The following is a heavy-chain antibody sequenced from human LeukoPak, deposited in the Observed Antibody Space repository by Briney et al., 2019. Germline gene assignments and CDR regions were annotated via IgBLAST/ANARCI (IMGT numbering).Heavy chain of an antibody. CDR1: GFTFSSYS. J-gene: IGHJ4*02. V-gene: IGHV3-21*01. D-gene: IGHD3-9*01. Sequence: GGSLRLSCAAPGFTFSSYSMNWVRQAPGKGLEWVSSISSSSSYIYYADSVKGRFTISRDNAKNSLYLQMNSLRAEDTAVYYCARDGPVNHYDILTGSFDYWGQGTLVTVSS. CDR2: ISSSSSYI. CDR3: ARDGPVNHYDILTGSFDY.